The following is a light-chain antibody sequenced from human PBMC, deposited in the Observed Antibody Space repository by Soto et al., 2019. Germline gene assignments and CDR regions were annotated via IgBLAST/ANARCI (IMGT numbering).Light chain of an antibody. V-gene: IGKV2-29*03. J-gene: IGKJ4*01. Sequence: EIVMTQTPLSLSVTPGQSASISCRSSQTLLHSNGKSYLYWYLQKAGPAPQLLIYEVPKRFSGVPDGLRGSRAGTDFTLKISRVEAEVGGVYSCLQRLHFPLTCGGGTKVESK. CDR2: EVP. CDR1: QTLLHSNGKSY. CDR3: LQRLHFPLT.